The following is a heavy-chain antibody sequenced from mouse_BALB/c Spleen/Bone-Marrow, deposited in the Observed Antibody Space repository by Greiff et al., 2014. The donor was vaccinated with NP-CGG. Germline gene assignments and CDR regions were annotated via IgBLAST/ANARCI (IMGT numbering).Heavy chain of an antibody. J-gene: IGHJ3*01. D-gene: IGHD2-3*01. CDR3: ARLRDGYSPFAY. Sequence: EVQVVESGGGLVKPGGSLKLSCAASGFTFSSYAMSWVRQTPEKRLEWVATISSGGSYTYYPDSVKGRFTISRDNAKNTLYLQMSGLRSEDTAMYYCARLRDGYSPFAYWGQGTLVTVSA. CDR1: GFTFSSYA. V-gene: IGHV5-9-3*01. CDR2: ISSGGSYT.